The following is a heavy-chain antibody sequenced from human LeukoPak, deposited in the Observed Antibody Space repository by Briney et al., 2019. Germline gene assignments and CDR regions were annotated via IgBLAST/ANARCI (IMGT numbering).Heavy chain of an antibody. CDR3: ARYRGSGEPINF. Sequence: SETLSLTCTVSGGSISSSDFYGGWIRQPPGKGLEWIGGIFHSGTTYYNPSLKSRLSISVETSKNHFSLKLSSVTAADTAVYYCARYRGSGEPINFWGQGTLVTVSS. V-gene: IGHV4-39*02. CDR2: IFHSGTT. J-gene: IGHJ4*02. CDR1: GGSISSSDFY. D-gene: IGHD3-10*01.